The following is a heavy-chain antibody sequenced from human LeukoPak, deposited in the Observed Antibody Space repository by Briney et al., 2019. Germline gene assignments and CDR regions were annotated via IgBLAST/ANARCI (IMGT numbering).Heavy chain of an antibody. J-gene: IGHJ4*02. V-gene: IGHV3-9*01. D-gene: IGHD6-19*01. CDR2: ISESSGTI. CDR1: GFTFDDYA. Sequence: GGSLRLSCATSGFTFDDYAMHWVRQAPGKGLEWVSGISESSGTIIYADSVKGRFTISRDNAKNSLFLQMNSLRADDTALYYCAKRPRSGWFFDYWGQGTLVTVSS. CDR3: AKRPRSGWFFDY.